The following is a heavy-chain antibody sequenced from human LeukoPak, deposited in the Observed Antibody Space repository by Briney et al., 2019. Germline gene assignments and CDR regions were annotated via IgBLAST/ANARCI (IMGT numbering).Heavy chain of an antibody. CDR1: GGSFSGYY. J-gene: IGHJ5*02. CDR2: INHSGST. D-gene: IGHD3-10*01. CDR3: ARVPRYYGSGSYYSRYWFDP. V-gene: IGHV4-34*01. Sequence: SETLSLTCAVYGGSFSGYYWSWIRQPPGKGLEWIGEINHSGSTNYNPSLKSRVTISVDTSKNQFSLKLSSVTAADTAVYYCARVPRYYGSGSYYSRYWFDPWGQGTLVTVSS.